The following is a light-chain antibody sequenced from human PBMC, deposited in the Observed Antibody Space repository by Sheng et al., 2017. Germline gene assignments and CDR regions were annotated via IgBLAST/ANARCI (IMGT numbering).Light chain of an antibody. CDR1: NIGNKN. CDR3: QVWDSSTLV. V-gene: IGLV3-9*01. Sequence: SYELTQPVSVSVALGQTAIITCGGNNIGNKNVHWYQQKPGQAPVLVLYRDTNRPSGIPERISGSNSGATATLTISRAQAGDEADYYCQVWDSSTLVIGGGTKLTVL. J-gene: IGLJ2*01. CDR2: RDT.